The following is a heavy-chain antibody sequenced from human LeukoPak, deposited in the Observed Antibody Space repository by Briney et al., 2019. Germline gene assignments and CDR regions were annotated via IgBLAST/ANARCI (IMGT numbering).Heavy chain of an antibody. CDR1: GFTFSSYS. CDR2: ISSGSSYI. D-gene: IGHD1-26*01. V-gene: IGHV3-21*01. J-gene: IGHJ4*02. Sequence: KAGGSLRLSCAASGFTFSSYSMNWVRQAPGKGLEWVSSISSGSSYIYYADSVKGRFTISRDNAKNSLYLQMNSLRAEDTAVYYCARGLGMYYFDYWGQGILVTVSS. CDR3: ARGLGMYYFDY.